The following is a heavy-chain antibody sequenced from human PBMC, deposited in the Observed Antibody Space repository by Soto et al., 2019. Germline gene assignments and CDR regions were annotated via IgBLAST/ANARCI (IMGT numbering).Heavy chain of an antibody. V-gene: IGHV3-30*18. D-gene: IGHD6-13*01. CDR3: AKDLYMVAAAGNAFDY. CDR1: GFTFSSYG. Sequence: QVQLVESGGGVVQPGRSLRLSCAASGFTFSSYGMHWVRQAPGKGLEWVAVISYDGSNKYYADSVKGRFTISRDNSKNTLDLQMNSLRAEDTAVYYCAKDLYMVAAAGNAFDYWGQGTLVTVSS. J-gene: IGHJ4*02. CDR2: ISYDGSNK.